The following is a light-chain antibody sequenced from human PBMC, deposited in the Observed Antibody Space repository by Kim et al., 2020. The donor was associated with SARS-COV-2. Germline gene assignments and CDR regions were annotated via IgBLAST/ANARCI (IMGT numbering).Light chain of an antibody. Sequence: EIMLTQSPGTLSLSPGERATLSCRASETLKGTYLVWYQQRPGQAPRRLNYGASNRATGIPDRFSGSESGTDFTLTITRLEPEDFAVYYCQQYARSPRTFGQGTKVDIK. J-gene: IGKJ1*01. V-gene: IGKV3-20*01. CDR1: ETLKGTY. CDR3: QQYARSPRT. CDR2: GAS.